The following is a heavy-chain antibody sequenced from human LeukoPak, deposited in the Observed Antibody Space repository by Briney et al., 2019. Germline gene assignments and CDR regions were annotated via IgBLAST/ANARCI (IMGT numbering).Heavy chain of an antibody. CDR1: GSAVSVFW. D-gene: IGHD3-10*01. Sequence: GGSLRLSCAASGSAVSVFWMHWVRQAPGKGLVWVSHINSDGSTTNYADSVKGRFTISRDNAKNTLYLQMNSLRAEDTAVYYCAKAPGISLVRGFDYWGQGTLVTVSS. CDR2: INSDGSTT. CDR3: AKAPGISLVRGFDY. J-gene: IGHJ4*02. V-gene: IGHV3-74*01.